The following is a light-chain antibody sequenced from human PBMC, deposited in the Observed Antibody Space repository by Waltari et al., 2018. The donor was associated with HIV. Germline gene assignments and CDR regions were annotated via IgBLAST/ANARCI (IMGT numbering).Light chain of an antibody. CDR1: SSDIGGYNY. CDR3: SSYTSSSTYV. J-gene: IGLJ1*01. Sequence: QSALTQPASVSGSPGQSIPIYCTVTSSDIGGYNYVSWYQQHPGKAPKVMIYEVTKRPSGVPNRFSGSKSGNTASLTISGLQAEDEADYYCSSYTSSSTYVFGTGTKVTVL. CDR2: EVT. V-gene: IGLV2-14*01.